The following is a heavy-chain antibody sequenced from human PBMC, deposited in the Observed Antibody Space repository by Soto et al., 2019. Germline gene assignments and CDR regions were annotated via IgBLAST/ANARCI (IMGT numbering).Heavy chain of an antibody. CDR1: GFTFSSYS. CDR2: ISGSGGST. D-gene: IGHD3-3*01. Sequence: PGGSLRLSCAASGFTFSSYSRSWVRQAPGKGLEWVSAISGSGGSTYYADSVKGRFTISRDNSKNTLYMQMGSLRLEDTGVYYCARDGLPDDFRSGGYWFDPWGQGTQVTVSS. CDR3: ARDGLPDDFRSGGYWFDP. J-gene: IGHJ5*02. V-gene: IGHV3-23*01.